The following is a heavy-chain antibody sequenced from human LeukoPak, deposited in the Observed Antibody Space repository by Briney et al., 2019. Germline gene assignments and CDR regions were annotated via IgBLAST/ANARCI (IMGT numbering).Heavy chain of an antibody. CDR1: GFTFSSYA. V-gene: IGHV3-23*01. Sequence: GGSLRLSCAASGFTFSSYAMSWVRQAPGKGLEWVSAISGSGGSTYYADSVKGRFTISRDNSKNTLYLQMNSLRAEDTAVYYCAKVAALRKWFGSPSYYGMDVWGQGTTVTVSS. D-gene: IGHD3-10*01. CDR3: AKVAALRKWFGSPSYYGMDV. CDR2: ISGSGGST. J-gene: IGHJ6*02.